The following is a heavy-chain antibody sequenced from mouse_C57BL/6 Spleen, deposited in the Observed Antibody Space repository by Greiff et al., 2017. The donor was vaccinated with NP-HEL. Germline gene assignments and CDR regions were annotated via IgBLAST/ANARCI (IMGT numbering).Heavy chain of an antibody. CDR1: GFTFSSYT. CDR3: ARRDYYGSTSYWYFDV. V-gene: IGHV5-9*01. CDR2: ISGGGGNT. D-gene: IGHD1-1*01. J-gene: IGHJ1*03. Sequence: EVQGVESGGGLVKPGGSLKLSCAASGFTFSSYTMSWVRQTPEKRLEWVATISGGGGNTYYPDSVKGRFTISRDNAKNTLYLQMSSLRSEDTALYYCARRDYYGSTSYWYFDVWGTGTTVTVSS.